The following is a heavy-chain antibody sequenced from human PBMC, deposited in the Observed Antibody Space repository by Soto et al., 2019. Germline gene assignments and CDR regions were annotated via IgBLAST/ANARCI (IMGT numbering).Heavy chain of an antibody. V-gene: IGHV4-39*01. CDR2: IYYSGST. CDR1: GGSISSSSYY. D-gene: IGHD2-8*01. CDR3: ASQASDPYCTNGVCSYGMDV. J-gene: IGHJ6*02. Sequence: SETLSLTCTVSGGSISSSSYYWGWIRQPPGKGLEWIGSIYYSGSTYYNPSLKSRVTISVDTSKNQFSLKLSSVTAADTAAYYCASQASDPYCTNGVCSYGMDVWGQGTTVTVSS.